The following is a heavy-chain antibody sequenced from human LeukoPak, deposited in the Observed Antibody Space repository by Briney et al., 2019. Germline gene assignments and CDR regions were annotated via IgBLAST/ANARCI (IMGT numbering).Heavy chain of an antibody. CDR2: TYYRSKWYN. Sequence: SQTLSLTCAISGDSVSSNSAAWNWIRQSPSRGLEWLGRTYYRSKWYNDYAVSVKSRITINPGTSKNQFSLQLNSVTPEDTAVYYCARVDRIGIAAAGGFDYWGQGTLVTVSS. CDR3: ARVDRIGIAAAGGFDY. V-gene: IGHV6-1*01. CDR1: GDSVSSNSAA. J-gene: IGHJ4*02. D-gene: IGHD6-13*01.